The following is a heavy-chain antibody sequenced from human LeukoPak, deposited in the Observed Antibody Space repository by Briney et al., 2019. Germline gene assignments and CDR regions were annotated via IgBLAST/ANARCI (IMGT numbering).Heavy chain of an antibody. J-gene: IGHJ4*02. Sequence: PSETLSLTCTVSGGSISSSSYFWGWIRQPPGKGLEWIGSIFYSGSTYYNPSLNSRVTISIDTSKNQFSLRMSSVTAADTAVYYCARLVRYWGQGTLVTVSS. CDR2: IFYSGST. CDR3: ARLVRY. V-gene: IGHV4-39*01. CDR1: GGSISSSSYF.